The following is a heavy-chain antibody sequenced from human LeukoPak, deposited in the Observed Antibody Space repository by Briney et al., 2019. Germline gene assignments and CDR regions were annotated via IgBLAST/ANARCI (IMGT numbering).Heavy chain of an antibody. J-gene: IGHJ4*02. V-gene: IGHV1-18*01. Sequence: ASVKVFCKASGYTFTSYGISWVRQAPGQGLEWMGWISAYNGNTNYAQKLQGRVTMTTDISTSTAYMELRSLRSDDTAVYYCARVALRPAYLFYFDYWGQGTLVTVSS. CDR1: GYTFTSYG. CDR3: ARVALRPAYLFYFDY. CDR2: ISAYNGNT. D-gene: IGHD2-15*01.